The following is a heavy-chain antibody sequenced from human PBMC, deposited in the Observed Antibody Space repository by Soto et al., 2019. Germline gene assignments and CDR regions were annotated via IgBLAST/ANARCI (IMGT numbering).Heavy chain of an antibody. Sequence: GSLRLSCAASGFTFSNAWINWVRQAPGKGLEWVGRIKSKTDGGTTDYAAPVKGRFAISRDDSKNIMYLQMNSLRIEDTAVYYCTTDSYSTMLRDRLDYSGHGTLVTVSS. CDR1: GFTFSNAW. V-gene: IGHV3-15*07. CDR3: TTDSYSTMLRDRLDY. CDR2: IKSKTDGGTT. J-gene: IGHJ4*01. D-gene: IGHD2-8*01.